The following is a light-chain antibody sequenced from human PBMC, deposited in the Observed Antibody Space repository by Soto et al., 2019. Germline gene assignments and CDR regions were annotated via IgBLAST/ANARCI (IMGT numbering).Light chain of an antibody. V-gene: IGKV3-11*01. CDR2: DAS. CDR3: QLASNWPPVYT. J-gene: IGKJ2*01. CDR1: QSVAGY. Sequence: EIVLTQSPATLSLSPGERATLSCRASQSVAGYLAWYQQKPGQAPRLLISDASNRATGIPARFSGSGSGTDFTLTISCLEPEDFAVYYCQLASNWPPVYTFGQGTKLEI.